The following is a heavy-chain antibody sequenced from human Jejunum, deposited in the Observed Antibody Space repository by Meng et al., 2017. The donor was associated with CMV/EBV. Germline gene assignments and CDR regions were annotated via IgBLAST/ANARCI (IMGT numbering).Heavy chain of an antibody. CDR3: ASPLGILGIVDL. CDR1: RCPTTWRSCY. V-gene: IGHV4-39*01. J-gene: IGHJ2*01. D-gene: IGHD7-27*01. Sequence: HLREPGPSPLQPPHTLARTCTASRCPTTWRSCYGGAIRQPPGKGLEWIGSIYYSGSTYYNPSLKSRVTISVDTSKNQFSLKLSSVTAADTAVYYCASPLGILGIVDLWGRGTLVTVSS. CDR2: IYYSGST.